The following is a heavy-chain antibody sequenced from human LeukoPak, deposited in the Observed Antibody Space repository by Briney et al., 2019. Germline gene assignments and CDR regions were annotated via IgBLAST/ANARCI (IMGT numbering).Heavy chain of an antibody. J-gene: IGHJ4*02. D-gene: IGHD3-22*01. V-gene: IGHV3-7*03. Sequence: PGGSLRLTCAASGFTFSSYWMSWVRQAPGKGLEWVANIKQDGSEKYYVDSVKGRFTISRDNSKNTLYLQMNSLRAEDTAIYYCAKENWGYNWKYDSSGSGINYWGQGTLVTVSS. CDR2: IKQDGSEK. CDR1: GFTFSSYW. CDR3: AKENWGYNWKYDSSGSGINY.